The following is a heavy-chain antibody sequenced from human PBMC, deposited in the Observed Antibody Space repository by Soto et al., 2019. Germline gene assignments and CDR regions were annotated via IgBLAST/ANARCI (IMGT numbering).Heavy chain of an antibody. CDR3: ARDYGYSDSSGYPSFDS. J-gene: IGHJ4*02. D-gene: IGHD3-22*01. Sequence: VQLVQSGAEVKKPGASVKVSCKASGYTFTSYGISWVRQAPGQGLEWMGWISAYNGNTNYAQKLKGSITMTTDTTTSTAYMAMRSLGSDDTAVYYCARDYGYSDSSGYPSFDSWGQGTLVTVSS. CDR2: ISAYNGNT. CDR1: GYTFTSYG. V-gene: IGHV1-18*01.